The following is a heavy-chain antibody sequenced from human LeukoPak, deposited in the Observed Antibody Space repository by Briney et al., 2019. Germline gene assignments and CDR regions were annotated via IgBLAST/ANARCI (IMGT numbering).Heavy chain of an antibody. V-gene: IGHV3-15*01. CDR2: IKSRPDGATT. CDR3: VTGPY. J-gene: IGHJ4*02. CDR1: GFTFSNAW. Sequence: GGSLRLSCGASGFTFSNAWMNWVRQAPGKGLEWVGRIKSRPDGATTDYAAPVKGRFTISRDDSKNTLYLQVNSLKTDVTAVYYCVTGPYWGQGTLVTVSS.